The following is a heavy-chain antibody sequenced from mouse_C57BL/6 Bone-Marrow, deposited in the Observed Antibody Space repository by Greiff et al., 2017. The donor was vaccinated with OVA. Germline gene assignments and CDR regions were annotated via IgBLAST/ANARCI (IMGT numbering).Heavy chain of an antibody. J-gene: IGHJ2*01. CDR1: GYTFTSYW. V-gene: IGHV1-64*01. CDR2: IHPNSGST. D-gene: IGHD1-1*01. Sequence: VQLQQSGAELVKPGASVKLSCKASGYTFTSYWMHWVKQRPGQGLEWIGMIHPNSGSTNYNEKFKSKATLTVDKSSSTAYMQLSSLTSEDSAVYYCARSPYYYGSSHYFDYWGQGTTLTVSS. CDR3: ARSPYYYGSSHYFDY.